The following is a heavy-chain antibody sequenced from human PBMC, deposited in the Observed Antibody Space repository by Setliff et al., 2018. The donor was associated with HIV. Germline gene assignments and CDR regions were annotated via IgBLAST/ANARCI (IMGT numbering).Heavy chain of an antibody. D-gene: IGHD3-10*01. CDR1: GPTFTNYD. Sequence: GASVKVSCKPPGPTFTNYDIHWMRRAPGQGLEWMGWMNPNSGVSGYALKFHDRVTMTRDTFITTLYMELSSLTSEDTAVYYCARGKGVGGVIITGGLDVWGQGTTVTVSS. V-gene: IGHV1-8*01. J-gene: IGHJ6*02. CDR2: MNPNSGVS. CDR3: ARGKGVGGVIITGGLDV.